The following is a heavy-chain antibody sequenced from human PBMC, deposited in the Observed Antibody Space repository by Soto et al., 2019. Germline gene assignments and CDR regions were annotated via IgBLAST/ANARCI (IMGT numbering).Heavy chain of an antibody. D-gene: IGHD6-6*01. V-gene: IGHV1-69*04. CDR1: GGTFSSYT. CDR2: VIPILGIA. Sequence: GASVKVSCKASGGTFSSYTISWVRQAPGQGLEWMGRVIPILGIANYAQKFQGRVTITADKSTSTAYMELSSLRSEDTAVYYCAREEYSSSSPQVVYWGQGTLVTVSS. CDR3: AREEYSSSSPQVVY. J-gene: IGHJ4*02.